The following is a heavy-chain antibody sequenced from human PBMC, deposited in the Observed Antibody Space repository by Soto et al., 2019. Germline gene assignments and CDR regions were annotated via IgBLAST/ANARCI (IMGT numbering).Heavy chain of an antibody. CDR1: GFTFSDHY. V-gene: IGHV3-72*01. CDR3: VTTVVTPSSYYYYGMDV. CDR2: TRNKANSYTT. Sequence: EVQLVESGGGLVQPGGSLRLSCAASGFTFSDHYMDWVRQAPGKGLEWVGRTRNKANSYTTEYAASVKGRFTISRDDSKNSLYLQMNSLKTEDTAVYYCVTTVVTPSSYYYYGMDVWGQGTTVTVSS. J-gene: IGHJ6*02. D-gene: IGHD4-17*01.